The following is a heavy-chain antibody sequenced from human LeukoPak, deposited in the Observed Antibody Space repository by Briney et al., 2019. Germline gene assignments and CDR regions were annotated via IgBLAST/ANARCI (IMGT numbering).Heavy chain of an antibody. CDR3: ARERASNNHDNWFDP. V-gene: IGHV4-34*01. CDR1: GASFNDYY. CDR2: VNPSGSA. J-gene: IGHJ5*02. Sequence: SETLSLTCAVYGASFNDYYLSWIRHSPTKGLEWIGEVNPSGSAKYNPSLRSRVTISADKSKKQFFLRLSPVAAADSGVYYCARERASNNHDNWFDPWGQGTLVTVSS.